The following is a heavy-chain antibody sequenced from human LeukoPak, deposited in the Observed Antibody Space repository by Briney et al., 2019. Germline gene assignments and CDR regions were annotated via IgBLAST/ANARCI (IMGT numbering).Heavy chain of an antibody. CDR1: GGTFISYA. J-gene: IGHJ5*02. V-gene: IGHV1-69*06. CDR3: ARDRAVTTNWFDP. D-gene: IGHD4-11*01. CDR2: IIPIFGTA. Sequence: SVKVSCKASGGTFISYAISWVRQAPGQGLEWMGRIIPIFGTANYAQKFQGRVTITADKSTSTAYMELSSLRSEDTAVYYCARDRAVTTNWFDPWGQGTLVTVSS.